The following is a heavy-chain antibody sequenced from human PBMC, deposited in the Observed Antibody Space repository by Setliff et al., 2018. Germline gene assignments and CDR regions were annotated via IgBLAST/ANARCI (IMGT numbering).Heavy chain of an antibody. CDR1: GGTFSSYA. Sequence: SVKVSCKASGGTFSSYAISWVRQAPGQGLEWMGRIIPIFGNTNYAQKLQGRVTMTTDTSTSTAYMELSSLRSEDTAVYYCARDRLLVGARYAMDVWGKGTTVTVSS. D-gene: IGHD1-26*01. V-gene: IGHV1-69*04. CDR2: IIPIFGNT. J-gene: IGHJ6*03. CDR3: ARDRLLVGARYAMDV.